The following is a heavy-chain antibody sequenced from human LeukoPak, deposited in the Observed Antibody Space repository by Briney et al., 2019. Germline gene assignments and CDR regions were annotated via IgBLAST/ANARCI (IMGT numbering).Heavy chain of an antibody. CDR2: ISGSGGST. J-gene: IGHJ4*02. V-gene: IGHV3-23*01. CDR1: GFTFSSYA. D-gene: IGHD3-10*01. CDR3: AKAPGWFGESRIPFDY. Sequence: PGGSLRLSCAASGFTFSSYAMSWVRQAPGEGLEWVSAISGSGGSTYYADSVKGRFTISRDNSKNTLYLQMNSLRAEDTAVYYCAKAPGWFGESRIPFDYWGQGTLVTVSS.